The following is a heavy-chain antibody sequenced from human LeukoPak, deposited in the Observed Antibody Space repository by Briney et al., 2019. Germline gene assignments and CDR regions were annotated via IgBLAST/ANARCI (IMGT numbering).Heavy chain of an antibody. J-gene: IGHJ4*02. V-gene: IGHV1-69*13. CDR1: GGTFSSYA. D-gene: IGHD3-10*01. CDR3: ARVGGDYYGSGSYHYFDY. Sequence: ASVKVSCKASGGTFSSYAISWVRQAPGQGLEWMGGIIPIFGTANYAQKFQGRVTITADESTSTAYMELSSLRSEDTAVYYCARVGGDYYGSGSYHYFDYWGQGTLGTVSS. CDR2: IIPIFGTA.